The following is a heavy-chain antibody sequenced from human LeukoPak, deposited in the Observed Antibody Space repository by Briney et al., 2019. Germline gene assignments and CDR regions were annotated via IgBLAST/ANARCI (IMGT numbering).Heavy chain of an antibody. CDR3: ARQGGSPDWFDP. Sequence: SETLSLTCAVSGGSISSSAYYWGWIRQPPGKGLEWIGSLYYSGSTYYNPSPKSRVTISVDTSKKQFSLKLTSVTAADTAVYYCARQGGSPDWFDPWGQGTLVTVSS. CDR1: GGSISSSAYY. CDR2: LYYSGST. V-gene: IGHV4-39*01. J-gene: IGHJ5*02. D-gene: IGHD1-26*01.